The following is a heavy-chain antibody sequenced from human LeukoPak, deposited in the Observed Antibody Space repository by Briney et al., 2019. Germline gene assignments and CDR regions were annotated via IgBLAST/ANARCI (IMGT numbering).Heavy chain of an antibody. J-gene: IGHJ4*02. CDR2: INPNSGGT. D-gene: IGHD5-18*01. CDR1: GYTFTGYY. Sequence: ASVKVSCKASGYTFTGYYLHWVRQAPGQGQEWMGWINPNSGGTNHAQKFQGRVTMTGDTSISTAYMELSGLSSDDTAIYYCAGRPDTSIVPIFDYWGQGTLVTVSS. CDR3: AGRPDTSIVPIFDY. V-gene: IGHV1-2*02.